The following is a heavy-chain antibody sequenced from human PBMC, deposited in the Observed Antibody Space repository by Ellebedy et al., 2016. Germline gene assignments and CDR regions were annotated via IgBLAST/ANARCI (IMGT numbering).Heavy chain of an antibody. Sequence: GESLKISCAASGFTFSDYSMNWVRQAPGKGLEWVSTISSTSTYIYYVDSVKGRFTISRDNARDSLSLQMNSLRAEDTAVYYCARDISLRDPGGFDFWGQGTLVTVSS. CDR3: ARDISLRDPGGFDF. D-gene: IGHD1-14*01. J-gene: IGHJ4*02. V-gene: IGHV3-21*01. CDR1: GFTFSDYS. CDR2: ISSTSTYI.